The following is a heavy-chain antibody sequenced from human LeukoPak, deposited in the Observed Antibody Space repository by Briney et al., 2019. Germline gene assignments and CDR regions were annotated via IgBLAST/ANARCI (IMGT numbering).Heavy chain of an antibody. CDR2: IIPIFGTA. CDR3: ARAMSIAARLQTIFDY. J-gene: IGHJ4*02. CDR1: GGTFSSYA. V-gene: IGHV1-69*06. D-gene: IGHD6-6*01. Sequence: GSSVKVSCKASGGTFSSYAISWVRQARGQGLEWMGGIIPIFGTANYAQKFQGRVTITADKSTSTAYMELSSLRSEDTAVYYCARAMSIAARLQTIFDYWGQGTLVTVSS.